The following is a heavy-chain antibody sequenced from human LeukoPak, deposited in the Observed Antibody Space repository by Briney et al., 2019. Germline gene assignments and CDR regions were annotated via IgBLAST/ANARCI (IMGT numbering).Heavy chain of an antibody. D-gene: IGHD3-22*01. CDR3: AREVRYDSGRYYLAY. CDR1: GFTFSNFG. J-gene: IGHJ4*02. CDR2: IYYHGGET. Sequence: GGSLRLSCAASGFTFSNFGMHWVRQAPGKGLEWVAFIYYHGGETYQADSVKDRFTISRDNSINPLYLQMTSLRAEDTAVYYCAREVRYDSGRYYLAYWGQGTLVTVSS. V-gene: IGHV3-33*01.